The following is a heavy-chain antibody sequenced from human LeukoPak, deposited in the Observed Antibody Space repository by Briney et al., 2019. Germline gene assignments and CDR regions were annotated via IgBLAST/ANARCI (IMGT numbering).Heavy chain of an antibody. CDR2: IKQDGSEK. CDR3: ARDRPASSPRQGRFDY. Sequence: GGSLRLSCAASRFTFSSYWMSWVRQAPGKGLEWVANIKQDGSEKYYVDSVKGRFTISRDNAKNSLYLQMNSLRAEDTAVYYCARDRPASSPRQGRFDYWGQGTLVTVSS. J-gene: IGHJ4*02. V-gene: IGHV3-7*01. CDR1: RFTFSSYW. D-gene: IGHD6-6*01.